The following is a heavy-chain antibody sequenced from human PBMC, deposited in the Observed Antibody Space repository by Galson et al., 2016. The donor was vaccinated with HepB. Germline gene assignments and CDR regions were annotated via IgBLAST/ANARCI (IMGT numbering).Heavy chain of an antibody. Sequence: SVKVSCKASGFTFTSSAVQWVRQARGQRLEWIGWILVGAGNTNYAQKFHERVSITRDRSTSTAYMELSGLTSEDTAVYYCAAESGDYYYGLDVWGQGTTVAVSS. V-gene: IGHV1-58*01. J-gene: IGHJ6*02. CDR3: AAESGDYYYGLDV. CDR2: ILVGAGNT. D-gene: IGHD3-10*01. CDR1: GFTFTSSA.